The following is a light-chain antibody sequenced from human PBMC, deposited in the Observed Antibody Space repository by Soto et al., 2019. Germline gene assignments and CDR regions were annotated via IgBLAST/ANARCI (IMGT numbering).Light chain of an antibody. V-gene: IGLV2-14*01. J-gene: IGLJ1*01. CDR1: SSDVGGYNY. CDR3: SSYTSSSTV. Sequence: QSALTQPASVSGSPGQSITISCTGTSSDVGGYNYVSWYQQHPGKAPKLMIYEVSNRPSGVSNLFSGSKSGNTASLTISGPQAEDEADYYCSSYTSSSTVFGTGTKLTVL. CDR2: EVS.